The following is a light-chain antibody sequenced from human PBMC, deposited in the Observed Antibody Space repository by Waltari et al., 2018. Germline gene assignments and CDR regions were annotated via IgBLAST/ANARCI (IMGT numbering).Light chain of an antibody. V-gene: IGLV2-23*01. CDR3: CSDAGSSTWV. J-gene: IGLJ3*02. CDR1: SSDVGRYNL. CDR2: EGS. Sequence: QSALTQPASVSGSPGQSITISCTGTSSDVGRYNLVSWYQQHPGKAPKLMIYEGSKRPSGVSNRVSGPKSGNTASLITSGLQAEDEADYYCCSDAGSSTWVFGGGTKLTVL.